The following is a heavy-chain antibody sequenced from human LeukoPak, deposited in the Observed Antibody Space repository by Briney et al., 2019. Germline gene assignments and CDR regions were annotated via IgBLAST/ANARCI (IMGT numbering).Heavy chain of an antibody. J-gene: IGHJ3*02. V-gene: IGHV1-2*02. CDR3: ARAPRLFVVVTADAFDI. CDR2: INPNSGGT. Sequence: ASVKVSCKASGYTFTGYYMHWVRQAPGQGLEWMGWINPNSGGTNYAQKFQGRVTMTRDTSISTAYMELSRLRSDDTAVYYCARAPRLFVVVTADAFDIWGQGTMGTVSS. D-gene: IGHD2-21*02. CDR1: GYTFTGYY.